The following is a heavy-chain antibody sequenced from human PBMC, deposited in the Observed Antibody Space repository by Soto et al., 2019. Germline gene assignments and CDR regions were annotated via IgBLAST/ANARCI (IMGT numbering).Heavy chain of an antibody. D-gene: IGHD2-2*02. J-gene: IGHJ5*02. CDR2: IYYSGSN. V-gene: IGHV4-59*08. Sequence: QVQLQESGPGLVKPSETLSLTCTVSGGSISSYYWSWIRQPPGKGLEWIGYIYYSGSNNDNPSLKSPVTISVDTSKNKFSLKLSSVTAADTAVYYCARVYHWFDPWGQGTLVTVSS. CDR3: ARVYHWFDP. CDR1: GGSISSYY.